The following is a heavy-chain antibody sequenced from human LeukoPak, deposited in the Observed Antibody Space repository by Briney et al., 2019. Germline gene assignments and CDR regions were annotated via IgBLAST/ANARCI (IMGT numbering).Heavy chain of an antibody. CDR2: IGAYNGNT. V-gene: IGHV1-18*04. D-gene: IGHD6-19*01. CDR1: GYTFTSYG. J-gene: IGHJ4*02. Sequence: ASVKVSCKASGYTFTSYGISWVRQAPGQGLEWMGWIGAYNGNTNYAQKLQGRVTMTTDTSTSTAYVELRSLRSDDTAVYYCARALRYSSGWADYWGQGTLVTVSS. CDR3: ARALRYSSGWADY.